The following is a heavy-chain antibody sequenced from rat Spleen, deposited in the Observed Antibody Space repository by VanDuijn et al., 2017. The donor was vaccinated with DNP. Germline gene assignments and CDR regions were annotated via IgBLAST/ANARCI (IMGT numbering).Heavy chain of an antibody. CDR3: ARLDYGFDY. Sequence: EVQLVESGGGLVQPGRSLKLSCAASGFTFSNSDMAWVRQSPKKGLEWVATIIYDGSSTYYRDSVKGRFTISRDHARSTLYLQMNSLRSEDTATYYCARLDYGFDYWGQGVMVTVSS. CDR1: GFTFSNSD. CDR2: IIYDGSST. V-gene: IGHV5S10*01. J-gene: IGHJ2*01. D-gene: IGHD1-11*01.